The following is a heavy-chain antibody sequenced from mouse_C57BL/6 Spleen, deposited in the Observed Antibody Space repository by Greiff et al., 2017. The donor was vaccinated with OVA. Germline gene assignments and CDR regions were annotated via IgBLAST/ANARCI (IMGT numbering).Heavy chain of an antibody. CDR1: GYAFSSYW. V-gene: IGHV1-80*01. D-gene: IGHD2-12*01. J-gene: IGHJ4*01. CDR2: IYPGDGDT. Sequence: VKLQESGAELVKPGASVKISCKASGYAFSSYWMNWVKQRPGKGLEWIGQIYPGDGDTNYNGKFKGKATLTADKSSSTAYMQLSSLTSEDSAVYFCARRELTVYAMDYWGQGTSVTVSS. CDR3: ARRELTVYAMDY.